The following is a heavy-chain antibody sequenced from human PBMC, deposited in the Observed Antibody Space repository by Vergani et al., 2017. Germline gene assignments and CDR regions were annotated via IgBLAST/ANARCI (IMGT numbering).Heavy chain of an antibody. Sequence: QVQLVESGGGLVKPGGSLRLSCAASGFTFSDYYMSWIRQAPGKGLEWVSYISSSGSTIYYADSVKGRFTISRDNAKISLYLQMNSLRAEDTALYYCAKDMVPVIVVAGSWFDPWGQGTLVTVSS. V-gene: IGHV3-11*01. CDR2: ISSSGSTI. J-gene: IGHJ5*02. CDR3: AKDMVPVIVVAGSWFDP. CDR1: GFTFSDYY. D-gene: IGHD2-2*01.